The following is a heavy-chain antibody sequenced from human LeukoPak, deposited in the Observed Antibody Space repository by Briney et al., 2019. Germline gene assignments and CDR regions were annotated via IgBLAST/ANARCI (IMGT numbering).Heavy chain of an antibody. CDR2: IKQDGSEK. CDR3: ARDVGGYGTKGSYFDY. D-gene: IGHD5-12*01. J-gene: IGHJ4*02. V-gene: IGHV3-7*01. Sequence: GGSLRLSCAASGFTFGTYWMSWVRQAPGKGLEWVASIKQDGSEKYYVDSVKGRFTISRDNAKNSLHLQMNSLRDEDTAVYYCARDVGGYGTKGSYFDYWGQGTLVTVSS. CDR1: GFTFGTYW.